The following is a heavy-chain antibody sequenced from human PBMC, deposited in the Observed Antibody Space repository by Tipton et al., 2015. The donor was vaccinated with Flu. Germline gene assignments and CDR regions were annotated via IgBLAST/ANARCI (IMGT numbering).Heavy chain of an antibody. D-gene: IGHD1-26*01. Sequence: SLRLSCVGSGFTFSDYWMHWVRQAPGKGLVWVARINREGRNILYADSVKGRSTISRDNAKNTLYLQMDSLRGDDTAIYYCARALWGVNQATFHFHGMDVWGQGTTVTVSS. CDR1: GFTFSDYW. CDR2: INREGRNI. V-gene: IGHV3-74*01. J-gene: IGHJ6*02. CDR3: ARALWGVNQATFHFHGMDV.